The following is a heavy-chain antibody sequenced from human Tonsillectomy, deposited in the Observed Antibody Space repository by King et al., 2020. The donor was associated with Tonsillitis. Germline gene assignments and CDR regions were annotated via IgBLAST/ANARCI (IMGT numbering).Heavy chain of an antibody. J-gene: IGHJ6*02. Sequence: QLQESGPGLVKPSETLSLTCSVSGDSISNYYWSWIRQPPGKGLEWIGHVSYSGSTNYNPSLKSRVIISVDTSKNKFSLKLNSVTAADTAVYYCARDRYPETTWGRRGDPYYYGVDVWGQGTTVTVSS. V-gene: IGHV4-59*01. CDR3: ARDRYPETTWGRRGDPYYYGVDV. CDR1: GDSISNYY. CDR2: VSYSGST. D-gene: IGHD7-27*01.